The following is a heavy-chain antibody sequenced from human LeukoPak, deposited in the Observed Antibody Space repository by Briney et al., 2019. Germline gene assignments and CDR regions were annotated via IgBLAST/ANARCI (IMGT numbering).Heavy chain of an antibody. CDR1: GFTFSSYA. CDR2: VSGSGGTT. Sequence: PGGSLRLSCAASGFTFSSYAMSWVRQAPGKGLEWVSVVSGSGGTTYCAGSVKGRFTISRDNSRNTLYLQMNSLRGEDTAVYYCAKGSSTTSYGAIDYWGQGTLATVSS. D-gene: IGHD2-2*01. J-gene: IGHJ4*02. CDR3: AKGSSTTSYGAIDY. V-gene: IGHV3-23*01.